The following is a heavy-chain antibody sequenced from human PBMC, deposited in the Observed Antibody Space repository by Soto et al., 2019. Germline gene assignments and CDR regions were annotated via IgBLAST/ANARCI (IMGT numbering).Heavy chain of an antibody. D-gene: IGHD3-22*01. V-gene: IGHV1-18*01. CDR1: GYTFTSYG. J-gene: IGHJ4*02. Sequence: ASVKVSCKASGYTFTSYGISWVRQAPGQGLEWMGWISAYNGNTNYAQKLQGRVTMTTDTSTSTAYMELRSLRSDDTAVYYCARYRLYYYDSSGTFDYWGQGTLVTVSS. CDR2: ISAYNGNT. CDR3: ARYRLYYYDSSGTFDY.